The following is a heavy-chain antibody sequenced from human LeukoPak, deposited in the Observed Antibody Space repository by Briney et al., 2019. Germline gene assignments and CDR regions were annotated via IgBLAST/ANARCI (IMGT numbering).Heavy chain of an antibody. CDR1: GGSISSSSYS. CDR3: WAIVTTIKLDF. Sequence: SETLSLTCTVSGGSISSSSYSWGWIRQPPGKGLEWIGSVSHSGSINYDPSLKNRVTISVDTSKNQLSLKLSSVTAADTAVYYCWAIVTTIKLDFWGQGTLVTVSS. J-gene: IGHJ4*02. D-gene: IGHD5-12*01. V-gene: IGHV4-39*01. CDR2: VSHSGSI.